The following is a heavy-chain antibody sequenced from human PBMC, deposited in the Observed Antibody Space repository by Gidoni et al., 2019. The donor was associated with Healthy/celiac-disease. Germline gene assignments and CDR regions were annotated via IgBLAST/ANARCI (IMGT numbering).Heavy chain of an antibody. Sequence: QVQLVQSGAEVKKPGASVKVSCTASGYTFTSYYMHWVRQAPGQGLEWMGIINPSGGSTSYEQKFQGRVTMTRDTSTSTVYMERSSLRSEDTAVYYCARVEGGGKTFLDYWGQGTLVTVSS. V-gene: IGHV1-46*01. CDR1: GYTFTSYY. CDR3: ARVEGGGKTFLDY. D-gene: IGHD3-16*01. J-gene: IGHJ4*02. CDR2: INPSGGST.